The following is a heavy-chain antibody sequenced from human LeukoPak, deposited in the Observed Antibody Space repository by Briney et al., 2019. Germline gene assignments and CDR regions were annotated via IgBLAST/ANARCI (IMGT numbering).Heavy chain of an antibody. J-gene: IGHJ4*02. Sequence: GASVKVSCKASGYTFTSYYMHWVRQAPGQGLEWMGIINPSGGSTSYAQKFQGRVTMTRDTSTSTVYMELSSLRSEDTAVYYCARERRAAAAGMYGVDYWGQGTLVTVSS. CDR2: INPSGGST. CDR1: GYTFTSYY. V-gene: IGHV1-46*01. CDR3: ARERRAAAAGMYGVDY. D-gene: IGHD6-13*01.